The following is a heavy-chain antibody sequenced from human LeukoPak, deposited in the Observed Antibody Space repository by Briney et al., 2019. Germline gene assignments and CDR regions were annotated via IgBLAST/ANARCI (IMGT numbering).Heavy chain of an antibody. CDR3: ARAPEVEMATIDAFDI. V-gene: IGHV3-21*01. CDR2: ISSSSSYI. D-gene: IGHD5-24*01. Sequence: GGSLRLSCAASGFTFSSYSMNWVRQAPGKGLEWVSSISSSSSYIYYADSVKGRFTISRDNAKNSLYLQMNSLRAEDTAVYYCARAPEVEMATIDAFDIWGQGTMVTVSS. CDR1: GFTFSSYS. J-gene: IGHJ3*02.